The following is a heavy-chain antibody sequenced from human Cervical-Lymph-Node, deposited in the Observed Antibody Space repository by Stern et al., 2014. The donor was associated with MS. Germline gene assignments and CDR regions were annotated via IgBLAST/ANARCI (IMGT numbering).Heavy chain of an antibody. CDR3: AQMGWESDAFDI. V-gene: IGHV2-70*01. CDR2: IDWDDDK. Sequence: QVTLKESGPALVKPTQTLTLTCTFSGFSLTTNGLCVSWIRQPPGKALEWLALIDWDDDKYYSTSLGTRLTISKDSSKNQVVLTMTDMDPVDTATYYCAQMGWESDAFDIWGQGTMVTVSS. CDR1: GFSLTTNGLC. J-gene: IGHJ3*02. D-gene: IGHD1-26*01.